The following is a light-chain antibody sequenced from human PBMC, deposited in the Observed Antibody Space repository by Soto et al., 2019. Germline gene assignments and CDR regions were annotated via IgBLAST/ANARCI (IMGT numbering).Light chain of an antibody. V-gene: IGLV2-14*01. CDR2: DVS. CDR1: SSNVGGYNY. Sequence: QSVLTQPASVSGSPGQSITISCTGTSSNVGGYNYVSWYQQHPGKAPKLMIYDVSNRPSGVSNRFSGSKSGKTASLTISGLQAEDEADYYCGSYTSSSTPYVFGAGTKVTVL. CDR3: GSYTSSSTPYV. J-gene: IGLJ1*01.